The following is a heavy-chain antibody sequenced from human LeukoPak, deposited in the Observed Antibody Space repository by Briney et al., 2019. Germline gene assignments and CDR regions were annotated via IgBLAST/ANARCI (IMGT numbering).Heavy chain of an antibody. CDR3: AREDPQTKVPEGMDV. D-gene: IGHD4/OR15-4a*01. CDR1: GGSISSSSYY. Sequence: SETLSLTCTVSGGSISSSSYYWGWIRQPPGKGLEWIGSIYYSGSTYYNPSLKSRVTISVDTSKNQFSLKLNSVTAADTAVCYCAREDPQTKVPEGMDVWGQGTTVTVSS. V-gene: IGHV4-39*07. CDR2: IYYSGST. J-gene: IGHJ6*02.